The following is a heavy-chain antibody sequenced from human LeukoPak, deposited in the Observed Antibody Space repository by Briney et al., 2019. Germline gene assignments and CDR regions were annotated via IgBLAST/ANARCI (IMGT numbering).Heavy chain of an antibody. J-gene: IGHJ4*02. CDR2: MNPNSGGT. V-gene: IGHV1-2*02. CDR3: ARDRSWNYYGSGTLDY. CDR1: GYTFTGYY. Sequence: ASVKVSCKASGYTFTGYYMHWVRQAPGQGLEWMGWMNPNSGGTNYAQKFQGRVTMTRDTSISTAYMELSRLRSDDTAVYYCARDRSWNYYGSGTLDYWGQGTLVTVSS. D-gene: IGHD3-10*01.